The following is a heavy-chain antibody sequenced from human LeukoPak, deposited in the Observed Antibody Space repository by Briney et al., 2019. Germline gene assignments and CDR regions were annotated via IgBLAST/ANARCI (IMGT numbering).Heavy chain of an antibody. V-gene: IGHV3-66*01. CDR2: IHRGGNT. D-gene: IGHD3-10*01. Sequence: GGSLRLSCAASGFTVSGNYMSWVRQAPGKGLEWLSVIHRGGNTYYADSVKGRFTISRDSSKNTVFLQMDSLRAEDTAVYYCARDPGYGLGVDYGDYWGQGTLVTVSS. CDR3: ARDPGYGLGVDYGDY. J-gene: IGHJ4*02. CDR1: GFTVSGNY.